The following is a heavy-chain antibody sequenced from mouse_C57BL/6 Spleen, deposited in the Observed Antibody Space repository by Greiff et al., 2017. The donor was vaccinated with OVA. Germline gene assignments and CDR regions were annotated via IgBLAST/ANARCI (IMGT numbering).Heavy chain of an antibody. CDR2: ISPRSGNT. V-gene: IGHV1-81*01. J-gene: IGHJ4*01. Sequence: VQLQQSGAELARPGASVKLSCKASGYTFTSYGISWVKQRPGQGLEWIGEISPRSGNTYYNEKFKGKATLTADKSSSTAYMELRSLTSEDSAVYFCARESSGYAMDYWGQGTSVTVSS. CDR3: ARESSGYAMDY. D-gene: IGHD3-2*02. CDR1: GYTFTSYG.